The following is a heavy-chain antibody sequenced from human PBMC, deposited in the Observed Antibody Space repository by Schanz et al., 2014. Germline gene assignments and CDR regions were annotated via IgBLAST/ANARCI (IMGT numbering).Heavy chain of an antibody. Sequence: EVQLLDSGGGLVQPGGSLRLSCAASGFTFSTYAMSWVRQAPGKGLEWVSAISGSGGSTYYADSVKGRFTISRDNTKNTLYLQMNSLRAEDTAVYYCAKDPSHGDYDYYFDYWGQGTLVTVSS. J-gene: IGHJ4*02. CDR1: GFTFSTYA. CDR3: AKDPSHGDYDYYFDY. V-gene: IGHV3-23*01. CDR2: ISGSGGST. D-gene: IGHD3-22*01.